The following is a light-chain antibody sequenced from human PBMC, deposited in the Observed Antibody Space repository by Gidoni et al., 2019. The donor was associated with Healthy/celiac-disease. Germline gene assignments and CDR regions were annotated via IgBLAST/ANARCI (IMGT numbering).Light chain of an antibody. J-gene: IGKJ1*01. CDR2: AAS. Sequence: DIHMTPSPSSLAASVGDRVTITCRASQGISNNLAWYQQKPGKVPKLLIYAASTLQSGVPSRFSGSGSGTDFTLTISSLQPEDVATYYCQKYNSAPRTFGQGTKVEIK. CDR3: QKYNSAPRT. V-gene: IGKV1-27*01. CDR1: QGISNN.